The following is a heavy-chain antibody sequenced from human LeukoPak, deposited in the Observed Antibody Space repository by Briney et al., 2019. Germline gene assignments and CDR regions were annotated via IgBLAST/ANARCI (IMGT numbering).Heavy chain of an antibody. CDR1: GGSVSSGSYF. V-gene: IGHV4-61*01. D-gene: IGHD2-15*01. Sequence: PSETLSLTCTVSGGSVSSGSYFWSWIRQPPGKGLEWIGYIYYSGNSNYNPSLKSRVTISVDTSKNQFSLKLNSVTAADTAVYYCAKDLTPHWFDPWGQGTLVTVSS. CDR2: IYYSGNS. CDR3: AKDLTPHWFDP. J-gene: IGHJ5*02.